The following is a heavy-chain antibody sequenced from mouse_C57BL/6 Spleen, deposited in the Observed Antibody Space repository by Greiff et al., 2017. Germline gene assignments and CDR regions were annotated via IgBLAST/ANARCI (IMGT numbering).Heavy chain of an antibody. CDR2: IRSKSNNYET. J-gene: IGHJ4*01. CDR3: VRLTEGYYYAMDY. V-gene: IGHV10-1*01. Sequence: EVQLVESGGGLVQPKGSLKLSCAASGFSFNTYAMNWVRQAPGKGLEWVARIRSKSNNYETYYADSVKDRITNSRDESESMLYLQMHNVKTEDPAMYYCVRLTEGYYYAMDYWGQGTSVTVSS. CDR1: GFSFNTYA.